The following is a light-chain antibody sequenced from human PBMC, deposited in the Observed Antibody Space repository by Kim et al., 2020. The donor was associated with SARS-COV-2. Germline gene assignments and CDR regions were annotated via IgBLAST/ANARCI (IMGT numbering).Light chain of an antibody. CDR1: HGGSSCY. V-gene: IGKV3-20*01. CDR2: GAS. J-gene: IGKJ1*01. CDR3: QQYGSSPRT. Sequence: SAGESAPLSCRGNHGGSSCYLAWYQQKPGQAPRLLIYGASSRATGIPDRFSGSGSGTDFTLTISRLEPEDFAVYCCQQYGSSPRTFGQGTKVDIK.